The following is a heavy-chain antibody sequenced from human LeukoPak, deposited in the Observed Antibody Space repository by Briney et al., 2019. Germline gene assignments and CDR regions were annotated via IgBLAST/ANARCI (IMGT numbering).Heavy chain of an antibody. CDR2: IRFDESDK. CDR1: GFTFSNYG. D-gene: IGHD3-9*01. J-gene: IGHJ5*02. V-gene: IGHV3-30*02. CDR3: AKDQYFDWSPIGWFDP. Sequence: GGSLRLSCAASGFTFSNYGMHWVRQAPGKGLEWVAHIRFDESDKYYADSVKGRFTISRDISRNTLYLQMNSLRAEDTAVYHCAKDQYFDWSPIGWFDPWGQGTLVTVSS.